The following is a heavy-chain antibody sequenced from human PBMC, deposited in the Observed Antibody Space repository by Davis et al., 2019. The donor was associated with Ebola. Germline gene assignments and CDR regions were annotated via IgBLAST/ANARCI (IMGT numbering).Heavy chain of an antibody. Sequence: MPSETLSLTCTVSGGSISSGGYYWSWIRQHPGKGLEWIGYIYYSGSTNYNPSLKSRVTISVDTSTNQFSLKLSSVTAADTAVYYCARAQGRYSGYVDPWGQGTLVTVSS. CDR1: GGSISSGGYY. CDR3: ARAQGRYSGYVDP. D-gene: IGHD5-12*01. CDR2: IYYSGST. V-gene: IGHV4-61*08. J-gene: IGHJ5*02.